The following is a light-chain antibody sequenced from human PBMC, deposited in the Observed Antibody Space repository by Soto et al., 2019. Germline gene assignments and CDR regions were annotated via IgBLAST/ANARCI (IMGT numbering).Light chain of an antibody. CDR2: DAS. CDR1: QSVSSF. J-gene: IGKJ1*01. Sequence: EIVLTQSPATLSLSPGERATLSCRPSQSVSSFLAWYQQKPGQAPRLLIYDASNRATGIPARFSGRGSGTDFTLTISSLEPEDFAVYYCQQRSNWPRTFGQGTKVEIK. CDR3: QQRSNWPRT. V-gene: IGKV3-11*01.